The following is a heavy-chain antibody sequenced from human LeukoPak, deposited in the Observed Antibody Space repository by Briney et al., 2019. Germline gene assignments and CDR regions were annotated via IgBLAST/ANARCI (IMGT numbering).Heavy chain of an antibody. CDR2: IIPIFGTA. D-gene: IGHD4-17*01. CDR1: GGTFSSYA. V-gene: IGHV1-69*05. CDR3: ARADYGDYGGFDY. J-gene: IGHJ4*02. Sequence: SVKVSCKASGGTFSSYAISWVRQAPGQGLELMGGIIPIFGTANYAQKFQGRVTITTDESTSTAYMELSSLRSEDTAVYYCARADYGDYGGFDYWGQGTLVTVSS.